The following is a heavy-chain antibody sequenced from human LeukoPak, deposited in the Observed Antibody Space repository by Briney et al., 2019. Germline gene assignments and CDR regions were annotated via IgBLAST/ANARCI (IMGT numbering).Heavy chain of an antibody. J-gene: IGHJ4*02. V-gene: IGHV1-2*02. Sequence: PEASVKVSCKASGYTFTGYYMHWVRQAPGQGLEWMGWINPNSGGTNYAQKFQGRVTITADKSTSTAYMELSSLRSEDTAVYYCAPLVAARPWDWGQGTLVTVSS. CDR2: INPNSGGT. D-gene: IGHD6-6*01. CDR3: APLVAARPWD. CDR1: GYTFTGYY.